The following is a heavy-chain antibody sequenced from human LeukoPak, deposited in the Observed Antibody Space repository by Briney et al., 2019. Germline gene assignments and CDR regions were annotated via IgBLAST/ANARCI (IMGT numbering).Heavy chain of an antibody. Sequence: GGSLRLSCAASGFTFSDYYMSWIRQAPGKGLEWVAVISYDGSNKYYADSVKGRFTISRDNSKNTLHLQMNSQRTDDTAVYYCAIDKGDSSGYIEYWGQGTLVTVSS. CDR1: GFTFSDYY. CDR2: ISYDGSNK. D-gene: IGHD3-22*01. V-gene: IGHV3-30*03. J-gene: IGHJ4*02. CDR3: AIDKGDSSGYIEY.